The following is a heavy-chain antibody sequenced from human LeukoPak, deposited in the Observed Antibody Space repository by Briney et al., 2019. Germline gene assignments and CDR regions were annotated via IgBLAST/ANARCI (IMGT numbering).Heavy chain of an antibody. CDR3: ARGGSTFDY. J-gene: IGHJ4*02. Sequence: GGSLRLSCAASGFTFSSYWMSWVRQAPGKGLEWVAKIKEDGSDTYYVDSVKGRFTISRDNSKNSLFLQMSSLRGEDTAVYYCARGGSTFDYWGQGTLVTVSS. D-gene: IGHD5/OR15-5a*01. CDR1: GFTFSSYW. V-gene: IGHV3-7*01. CDR2: IKEDGSDT.